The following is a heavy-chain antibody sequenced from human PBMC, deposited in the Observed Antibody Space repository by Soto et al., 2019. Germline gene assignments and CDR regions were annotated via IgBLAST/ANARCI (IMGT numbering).Heavy chain of an antibody. J-gene: IGHJ4*02. Sequence: SETLSLTCSVSGDSISGSYWSWIRQSPGKGLEWLGYVYYTGSTNYSPSLRSRVSISVDTSKNEFSLRLSSVTAADTAVYFCARSVTVPGAHIDYWGQGTQVTVSS. CDR3: ARSVTVPGAHIDY. V-gene: IGHV4-59*01. CDR2: VYYTGST. D-gene: IGHD2-8*02. CDR1: GDSISGSY.